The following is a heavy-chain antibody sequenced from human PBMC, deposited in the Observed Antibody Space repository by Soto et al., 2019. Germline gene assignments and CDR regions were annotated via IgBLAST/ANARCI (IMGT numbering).Heavy chain of an antibody. CDR1: GFTFSSYG. CDR2: IWYDGSNK. D-gene: IGHD6-6*01. Sequence: QVQLVESGGGVVQPGRSLRLSCAASGFTFSSYGMHWVRQAPGKGLEWVAVIWYDGSNKYYAESVKGRFTISRDNSKNTLYLQLNSLRAEDTAVYYCARSLAAFPLYGMDVWGQGTTVTVSS. J-gene: IGHJ6*02. V-gene: IGHV3-33*01. CDR3: ARSLAAFPLYGMDV.